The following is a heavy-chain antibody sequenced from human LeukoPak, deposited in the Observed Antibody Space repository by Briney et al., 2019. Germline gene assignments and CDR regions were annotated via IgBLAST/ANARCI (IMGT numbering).Heavy chain of an antibody. V-gene: IGHV3-23*01. J-gene: IGHJ4*01. Sequence: GGSLSLYCAASGFTICSFAMSWVPQAPGQGLEWVSDISGSGGSTYYADHVKGRFTIYRDNSKNTLDLQMKSLRAEAAAVYECAKDLECSGSYYF. CDR1: GFTICSFA. CDR2: ISGSGGST. CDR3: AKDLECSGSYYF. D-gene: IGHD3-10*02.